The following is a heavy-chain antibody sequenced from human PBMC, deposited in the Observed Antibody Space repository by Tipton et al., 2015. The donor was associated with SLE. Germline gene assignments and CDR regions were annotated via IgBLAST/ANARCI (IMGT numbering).Heavy chain of an antibody. Sequence: TLSLTCTVSGASISSHYWNWIRQSPGKGLEWIGYIYYSGSTYYNPSLKSRVTISVDTSKNQFSLKLSSVTAADTAVYYCASRIVGALYYFDYWGQGTLVTVSS. CDR1: GASISSHY. J-gene: IGHJ4*02. CDR3: ASRIVGALYYFDY. CDR2: IYYSGST. V-gene: IGHV4-59*11. D-gene: IGHD1-26*01.